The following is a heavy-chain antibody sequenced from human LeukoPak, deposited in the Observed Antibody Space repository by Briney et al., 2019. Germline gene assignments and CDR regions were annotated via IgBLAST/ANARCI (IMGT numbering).Heavy chain of an antibody. J-gene: IGHJ4*02. D-gene: IGHD3-22*01. CDR3: AKGHSSGYYPDY. Sequence: GGSLRLSCAASGFTFSSYGMHWVRQAPGKGLDWVAFIHHDGSNKYYADSVRGRFTISRDNSKNTLYLQMNSLRAEDTAVYYCAKGHSSGYYPDYWGQGTLVTVSS. CDR2: IHHDGSNK. CDR1: GFTFSSYG. V-gene: IGHV3-30*02.